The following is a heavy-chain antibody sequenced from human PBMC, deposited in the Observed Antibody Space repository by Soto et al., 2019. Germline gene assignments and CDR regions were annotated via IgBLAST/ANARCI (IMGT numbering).Heavy chain of an antibody. CDR2: ISAHNGNK. J-gene: IGHJ4*02. CDR1: GYTFTSYG. Sequence: QVQLVQSGAAVKKPGASVKVSCKASGYTFTSYGIIWVRQAPGQGLEWMGWISAHNGNKKYAQKQQGRVTMTTDTSPSTAYMELRSLRSDDTAVYYCAREPNYFDYWGQGTLVTGSS. CDR3: AREPNYFDY. V-gene: IGHV1-18*01.